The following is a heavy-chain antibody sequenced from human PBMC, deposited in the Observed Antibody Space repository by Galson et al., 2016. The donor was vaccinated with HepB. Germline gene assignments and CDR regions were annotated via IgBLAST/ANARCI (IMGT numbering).Heavy chain of an antibody. V-gene: IGHV4-59*01. Sequence: ETLSLTCGVSGVSISSSFWGWIRQPPGKRLEWIAFVSHTGSNSEYNPSLMSRVTMSIDTSENQFSLKLASVTAADTAIYYCARGGYDSSLYSSPFDYWGQGTLVTVSS. CDR1: GVSISSSF. D-gene: IGHD3-22*01. CDR3: ARGGYDSSLYSSPFDY. CDR2: VSHTGSN. J-gene: IGHJ4*02.